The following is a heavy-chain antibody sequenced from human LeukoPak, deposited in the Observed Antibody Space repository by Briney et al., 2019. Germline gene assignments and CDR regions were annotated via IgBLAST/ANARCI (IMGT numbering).Heavy chain of an antibody. CDR2: IRYDGSNK. CDR3: AKVSPLGSHYYGGFDY. CDR1: GFTFSSYG. J-gene: IGHJ4*02. V-gene: IGHV3-30*02. Sequence: GGSLRLSCAASGFTFSSYGMHWVRQAPGKGLEWVAFIRYDGSNKYYADSVKGRFTISRDNSKNTLYLQMNSLRAEDTAVYYCAKVSPLGSHYYGGFDYWGQGTLVTVSS. D-gene: IGHD1-26*01.